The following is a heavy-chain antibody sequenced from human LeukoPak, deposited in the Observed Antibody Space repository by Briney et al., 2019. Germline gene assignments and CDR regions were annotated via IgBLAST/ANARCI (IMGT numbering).Heavy chain of an antibody. V-gene: IGHV4-30-2*01. J-gene: IGHJ3*02. CDR2: IYHSGST. D-gene: IGHD6-19*01. CDR3: AREAVGAPFAFDI. Sequence: SETLSLTCAVSGGSISSGGYSWSWIRQPPGKGLEWIGYIYHSGSTYYNPSLKSRVTISVDRSKNQFSLKLSSVTAADTAVYYCAREAVGAPFAFDIWGQGTMVTVSS. CDR1: GGSISSGGYS.